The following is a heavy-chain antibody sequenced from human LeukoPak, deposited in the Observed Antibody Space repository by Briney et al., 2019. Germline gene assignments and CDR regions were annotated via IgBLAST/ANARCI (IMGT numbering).Heavy chain of an antibody. V-gene: IGHV4-59*08. CDR3: ARTYSGSYWTGYYFDY. J-gene: IGHJ4*02. CDR1: GGSISSYY. CDR2: IYNSGST. D-gene: IGHD1-26*01. Sequence: SETLSLTCTVSGGSISSYYWSWIRQPPRKGLEWIGYIYNSGSTNQNPSLKSRVTMSVDTSKNQFSLKLSSVTAADTAVYYCARTYSGSYWTGYYFDYWGQGTLVTVSS.